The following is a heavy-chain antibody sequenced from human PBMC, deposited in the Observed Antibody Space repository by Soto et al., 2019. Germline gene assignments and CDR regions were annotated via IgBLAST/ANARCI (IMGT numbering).Heavy chain of an antibody. Sequence: EVQLVESGGGLVQPGRSLRLSCTASGFTFGDYAMSWFRQAPGKGLEWVGFIRSKAYGGTTECAASVKGRFTISRDDSKSIAYLQMNSLKTEDTAVYYCTREARPPDYWGQGTLVTVSS. CDR2: IRSKAYGGTT. V-gene: IGHV3-49*03. J-gene: IGHJ4*02. CDR1: GFTFGDYA. D-gene: IGHD6-6*01. CDR3: TREARPPDY.